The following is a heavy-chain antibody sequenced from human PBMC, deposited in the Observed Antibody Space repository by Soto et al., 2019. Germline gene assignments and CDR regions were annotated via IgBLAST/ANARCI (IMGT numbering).Heavy chain of an antibody. CDR2: ISYDGSNK. Sequence: GGSLRLSGAAAGFTVRSNYMSWVRQAPGNGLEWVSVISYDGSNKYYADSVKGGFTISRDNSKNTLYLQMNSLRAEDTAVHYCAKDPARSVDIVATRFPFDYWGQGTLVPVYS. CDR1: GFTVRSNY. D-gene: IGHD5-12*01. J-gene: IGHJ4*02. V-gene: IGHV3-30*18. CDR3: AKDPARSVDIVATRFPFDY.